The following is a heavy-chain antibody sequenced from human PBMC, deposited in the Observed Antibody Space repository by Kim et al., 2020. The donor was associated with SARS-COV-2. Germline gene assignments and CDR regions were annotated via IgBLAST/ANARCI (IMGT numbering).Heavy chain of an antibody. CDR3: ARGGGSYSNLYYFDY. V-gene: IGHV1-69*13. Sequence: SVKVSCKASGGTFSSYAISWVRQAPGQGLEWMGGIIPFFGTANYAQKFQGRVTITADESTSTAYMELSSLRSEDTAVYYCARGGGSYSNLYYFDYWGQGTLVTVSS. J-gene: IGHJ4*02. D-gene: IGHD1-26*01. CDR1: GGTFSSYA. CDR2: IIPFFGTA.